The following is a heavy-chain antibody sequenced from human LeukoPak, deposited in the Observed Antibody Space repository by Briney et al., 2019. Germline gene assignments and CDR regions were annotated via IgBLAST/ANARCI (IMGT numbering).Heavy chain of an antibody. CDR1: GGSFSGYY. V-gene: IGHV4-34*01. CDR2: INHSGST. D-gene: IGHD3-10*01. CDR3: ARGLLPRRGYYYGMDV. Sequence: SETLSLTCAVYGGSFSGYYWSWIRQPPGKGLEWIGEINHSGSTNYNPSLKSRVTISVDTSKNQFSLKLSSVTAADTAVYYCARGLLPRRGYYYGMDVWGQGTTVTVSS. J-gene: IGHJ6*02.